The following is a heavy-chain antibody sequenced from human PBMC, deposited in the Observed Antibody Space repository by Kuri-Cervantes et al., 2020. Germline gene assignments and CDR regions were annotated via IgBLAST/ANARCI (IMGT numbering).Heavy chain of an antibody. Sequence: SLKISCAASGFTFDDYAMHWVRQAPGKGLEWVSGISWNSGSIGYADSVKGRFTISRDNSKNTLYLQMNSLRAEDTAVYYCARESYSSSWFLFDYWGQGTLVTVSS. D-gene: IGHD6-13*01. V-gene: IGHV3-9*01. CDR2: ISWNSGSI. J-gene: IGHJ4*02. CDR1: GFTFDDYA. CDR3: ARESYSSSWFLFDY.